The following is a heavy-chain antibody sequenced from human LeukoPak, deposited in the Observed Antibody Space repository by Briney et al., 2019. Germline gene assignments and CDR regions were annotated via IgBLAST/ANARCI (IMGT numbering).Heavy chain of an antibody. CDR1: GFTFSSYA. CDR3: GRGKYDFLTVYLGGVFDI. Sequence: GGSLRFSCAASGFTFSSYAMHWVRQAPGKGLEWVAVISYDGSNKYYADSVKGRFTISRDNSKNTLYLQMNSLRAEDTAVYYWGRGKYDFLTVYLGGVFDIWGQGTMVTVSS. J-gene: IGHJ3*02. V-gene: IGHV3-30-3*01. CDR2: ISYDGSNK. D-gene: IGHD3-9*01.